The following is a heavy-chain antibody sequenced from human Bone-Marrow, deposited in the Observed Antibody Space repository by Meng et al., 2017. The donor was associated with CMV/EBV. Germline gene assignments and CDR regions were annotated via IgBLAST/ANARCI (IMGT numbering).Heavy chain of an antibody. D-gene: IGHD3-22*01. CDR3: ARGRGYYYDSSGSPFFFDY. J-gene: IGHJ4*02. V-gene: IGHV4-34*01. CDR2: INHSGST. CDR1: GGSFSGYY. Sequence: SEPLSLTCAVYGGSFSGYYWSWIRQPPGKGLEWIGEINHSGSTNYNPSLKSRVTISVDTSKNQFSLKLSSVTAADTAVYYCARGRGYYYDSSGSPFFFDYWGQGTLVTVSS.